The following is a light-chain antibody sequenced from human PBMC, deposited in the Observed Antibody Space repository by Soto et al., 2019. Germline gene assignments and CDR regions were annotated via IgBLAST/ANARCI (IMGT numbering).Light chain of an antibody. V-gene: IGKV3-11*01. CDR1: QSLSSY. CDR3: QQRSGWPPT. CDR2: DAS. J-gene: IGKJ4*01. Sequence: EIVLTQSPATVSLSPGERATLSCRASQSLSSYLAWYQQKPGQAPRLLIYDASNRANGIPARFTGSGSGTDLTLTISSLEPEDFAVYFCQQRSGWPPTFGGGTKVDIK.